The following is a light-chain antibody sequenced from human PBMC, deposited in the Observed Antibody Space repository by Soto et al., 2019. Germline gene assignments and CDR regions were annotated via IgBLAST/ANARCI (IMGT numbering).Light chain of an antibody. CDR3: QQRNIWPPVT. CDR2: GAF. CDR1: QSVSSTY. V-gene: IGKV3D-20*02. J-gene: IGKJ5*01. Sequence: EIVLTHSPGTLSLSPGEIATLSCRASQSVSSTYLVWYQQKPGQPPRLLIYGAFNRAAGIPARFSGSGSGTDFTLTISSLEPEDSAVYYCQQRNIWPPVTFGQGTRLEIK.